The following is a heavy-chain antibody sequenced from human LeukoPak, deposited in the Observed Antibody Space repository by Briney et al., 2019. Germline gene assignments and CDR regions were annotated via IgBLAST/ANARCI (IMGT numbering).Heavy chain of an antibody. V-gene: IGHV3-21*01. D-gene: IGHD3-10*01. CDR3: AREEGAKYYLGSGSNYNDNPYYYYYYMDV. CDR1: GFTFSDYT. Sequence: GGSLRLSCAPSGFTFSDYTMNWVRQAPGKGLEWVSSISGRSTDIYYADSVKGRFTISRDNAKKSLFLQMSRLRAEDTAVYYCAREEGAKYYLGSGSNYNDNPYYYYYYMDVWGKGTTVTVSS. CDR2: ISGRSTDI. J-gene: IGHJ6*03.